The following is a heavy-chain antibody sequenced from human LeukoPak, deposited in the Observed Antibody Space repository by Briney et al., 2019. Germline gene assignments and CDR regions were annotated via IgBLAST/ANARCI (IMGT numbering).Heavy chain of an antibody. D-gene: IGHD4-17*01. CDR1: GFTFSSYW. CDR2: IKQDGGEK. V-gene: IGHV3-7*03. J-gene: IGHJ4*02. Sequence: GGSLRLSCGVPGFTFSSYWMNWVRQAPGKGLEWVASIKQDGGEKSYVDSVKGRFTISRDNAKNSLYLQMSSLRAEDTAVYYCARSYYGDTEFDYWGQGTLVTVSS. CDR3: ARSYYGDTEFDY.